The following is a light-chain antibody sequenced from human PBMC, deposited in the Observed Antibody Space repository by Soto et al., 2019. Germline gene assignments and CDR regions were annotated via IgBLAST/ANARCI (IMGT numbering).Light chain of an antibody. J-gene: IGKJ1*01. V-gene: IGKV3-20*01. CDR2: TAS. Sequence: EIVLTQSTGTLSLSPGERATLSCRASHVVSSSYLAWYQHKPGQAPRLVIYTASSRATGIPDRFSGSGSGTDFSLTISRLEPEDFAVYYCQQYGSSPLTFGQGTKVDIK. CDR1: HVVSSSY. CDR3: QQYGSSPLT.